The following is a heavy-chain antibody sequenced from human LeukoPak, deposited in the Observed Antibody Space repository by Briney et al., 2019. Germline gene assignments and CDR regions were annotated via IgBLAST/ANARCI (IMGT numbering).Heavy chain of an antibody. J-gene: IGHJ4*02. Sequence: GGSLRLSCAASGFTFSSYAMSWVRQAPGKGLEWVSAISGSGGSTYYADSAKGRFTISRDNSKNTLYLQMNSLRAEDTAVYYCAKDGDILTGYPYYFDYWGQGTLVTVSS. CDR1: GFTFSSYA. V-gene: IGHV3-23*01. CDR3: AKDGDILTGYPYYFDY. D-gene: IGHD3-9*01. CDR2: ISGSGGST.